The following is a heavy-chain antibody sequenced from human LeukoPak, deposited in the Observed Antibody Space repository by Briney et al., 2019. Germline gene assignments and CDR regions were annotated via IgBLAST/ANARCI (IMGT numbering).Heavy chain of an antibody. Sequence: SETLSLTCTVSGCSISSYYWSWIRQPPGKGLEWIGYIYYSGSTNYNPSLKSRVTISVDTSKNQFSLKLSSVTAADTAVYYCARAGWLMDPFDYWGQGTLVTVSS. CDR2: IYYSGST. CDR1: GCSISSYY. CDR3: ARAGWLMDPFDY. J-gene: IGHJ4*02. V-gene: IGHV4-59*01. D-gene: IGHD6-19*01.